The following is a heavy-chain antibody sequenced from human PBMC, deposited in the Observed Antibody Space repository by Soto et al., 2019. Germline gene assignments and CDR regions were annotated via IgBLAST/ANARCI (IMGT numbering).Heavy chain of an antibody. CDR2: IYHSGNT. CDR3: ARPSGSYLYYFDY. Sequence: PSETLSLTCVVSGGSISTGYSWGWIRQPPGKGLEWIGHIYHSGNTYYNPSLKSRVTISVDTSKNQFSLKLSSVTAADTAVYYCARPSGSYLYYFDYWGQGTLVTVSS. CDR1: GGSISTGYS. D-gene: IGHD1-26*01. J-gene: IGHJ4*02. V-gene: IGHV4-38-2*01.